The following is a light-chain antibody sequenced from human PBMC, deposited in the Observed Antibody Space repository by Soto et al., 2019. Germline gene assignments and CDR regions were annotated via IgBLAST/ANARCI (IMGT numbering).Light chain of an antibody. CDR2: DAS. CDR1: QSVSSN. CDR3: QQYNKWPLIT. V-gene: IGKV3-15*01. J-gene: IGKJ5*01. Sequence: ERVMTQSPATLSVSPGERATLSCRASQSVSSNLAWYQQKPGQAPRLLIFDASTRATGIPARFSGSGSGTEFTLTISGLQSEDFAIYYCQQYNKWPLITFGQGTRLEI.